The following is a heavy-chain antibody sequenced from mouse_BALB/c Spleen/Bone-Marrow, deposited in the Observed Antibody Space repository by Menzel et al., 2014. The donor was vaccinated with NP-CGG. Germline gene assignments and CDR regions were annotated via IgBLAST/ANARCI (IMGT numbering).Heavy chain of an antibody. CDR1: GFTFSDFY. CDR3: ARDVGYGNYFVY. D-gene: IGHD2-1*01. CDR2: SRNKAKYYTT. Sequence: DVMLVESGGGLVQPGDSLRLSCATSGFTFSDFYMEWVRQPPGKRLEWIAASRNKAKYYTTEYSASVKGRFIVSRDTSQSVHYLQMNALRAEDTAIYYCARDVGYGNYFVYWGQGTLVTVSA. V-gene: IGHV7-1*02. J-gene: IGHJ3*01.